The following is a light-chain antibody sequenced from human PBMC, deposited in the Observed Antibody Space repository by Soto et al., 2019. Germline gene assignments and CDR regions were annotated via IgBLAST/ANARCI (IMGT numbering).Light chain of an antibody. Sequence: EIVLTQSPGTLSLSPGERATLSCRASQSVSSSYLAWYQQKPGQAPRLLIYGASSRATGIPDRFSGSGSGTDFTLTISRLEPEDFAVYLCQQYGSSPFTFGQETRVEIK. V-gene: IGKV3-20*01. CDR1: QSVSSSY. CDR2: GAS. J-gene: IGKJ5*01. CDR3: QQYGSSPFT.